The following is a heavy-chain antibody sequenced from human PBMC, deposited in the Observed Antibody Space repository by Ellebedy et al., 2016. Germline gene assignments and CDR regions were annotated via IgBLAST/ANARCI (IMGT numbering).Heavy chain of an antibody. J-gene: IGHJ4*02. Sequence: SGPTLVKPTQTLTLTCTLSGFSLDTAEVVVGWVRQPPGGALEWLSFIYGNDVKRYRPSLGSRLTITRDTSKNQVVLTMTNMDTVDTATYFCAHKSVYREVDYWGQGRLVIVSS. CDR3: AHKSVYREVDY. D-gene: IGHD1-14*01. CDR1: GFSLDTAEVV. CDR2: IYGNDVK. V-gene: IGHV2-5*01.